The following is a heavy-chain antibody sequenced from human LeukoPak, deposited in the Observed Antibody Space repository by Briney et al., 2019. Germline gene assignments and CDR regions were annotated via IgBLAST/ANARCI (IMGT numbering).Heavy chain of an antibody. CDR3: ARSPGVYDSSGYYPDY. CDR1: GNTFSGYY. V-gene: IGHV1-2*02. D-gene: IGHD3-22*01. Sequence: ASVKVSCKASGNTFSGYYMHWVRQAPGQGLEWMGWINPNSGGTNYAQKFQGRVTMTRDTSISTAYMELSRLRSDDTAVYYCARSPGVYDSSGYYPDYWGQGTLVTVSS. J-gene: IGHJ4*02. CDR2: INPNSGGT.